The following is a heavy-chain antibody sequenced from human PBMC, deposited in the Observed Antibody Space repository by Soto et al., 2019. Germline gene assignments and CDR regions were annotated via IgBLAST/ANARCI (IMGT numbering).Heavy chain of an antibody. D-gene: IGHD3-10*01. Sequence: QVQLVQSGAEVKKPGSSVKVSCKASGGTFSSYAISWVRQAPEQGLEWMGGIIPIFGTANYAQKFQGRVTITADESTSTAYMELSSLRSEDTAVYYCASRGRNFYYYGMDVWGQGTTVTVSS. J-gene: IGHJ6*02. CDR1: GGTFSSYA. CDR2: IIPIFGTA. V-gene: IGHV1-69*01. CDR3: ASRGRNFYYYGMDV.